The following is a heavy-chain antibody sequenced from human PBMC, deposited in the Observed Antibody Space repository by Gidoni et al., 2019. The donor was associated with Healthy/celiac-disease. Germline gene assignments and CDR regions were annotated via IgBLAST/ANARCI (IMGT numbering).Heavy chain of an antibody. J-gene: IGHJ4*02. CDR1: GFTVSSNY. CDR3: ARDLSIGWYEDY. CDR2: IYSGGST. Sequence: EVQLVESGGGLVQPGGSLRLSCAASGFTVSSNYMSWVRQAPGKGLGWVSVIYSGGSTYYADSVKCRFTISRDNSKNTLYLQMNSLRAEDTAVYYCARDLSIGWYEDYWGQGTLVTVSS. D-gene: IGHD6-19*01. V-gene: IGHV3-66*02.